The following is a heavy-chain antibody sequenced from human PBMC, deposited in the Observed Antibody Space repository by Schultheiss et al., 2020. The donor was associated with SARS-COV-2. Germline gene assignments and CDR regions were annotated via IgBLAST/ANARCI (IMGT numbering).Heavy chain of an antibody. J-gene: IGHJ6*02. V-gene: IGHV4-4*07. CDR3: ARGRITMIVVGAGYGMDV. CDR1: GGSISSYY. D-gene: IGHD3-22*01. Sequence: SETLSLTCTVSGGSISSYYWSWIRQPAGKGLEWIRRIYTSGSTNYNPSLKSRVTISVDTSKNQFSLKLSSVTAADTAVYYCARGRITMIVVGAGYGMDVWGQGTPVTVSS. CDR2: IYTSGST.